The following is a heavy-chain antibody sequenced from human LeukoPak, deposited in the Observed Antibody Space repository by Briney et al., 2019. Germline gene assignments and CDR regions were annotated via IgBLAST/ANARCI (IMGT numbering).Heavy chain of an antibody. CDR3: ARLYYYGSGSYSRWFDP. CDR1: GYTFTGYY. D-gene: IGHD3-10*01. V-gene: IGHV1-2*02. Sequence: ASVKVSCKASGYTFTGYYMHWVRQAPGQGLEWMGWINPNSGGTNYAQKFQGRITMTRDTSISTAYMELSGLRSDDTAVYYCARLYYYGSGSYSRWFDPWGQGTLVTVSS. J-gene: IGHJ5*02. CDR2: INPNSGGT.